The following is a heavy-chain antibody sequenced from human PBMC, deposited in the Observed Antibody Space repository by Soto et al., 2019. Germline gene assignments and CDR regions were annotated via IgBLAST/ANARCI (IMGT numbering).Heavy chain of an antibody. J-gene: IGHJ4*02. CDR1: GYTFISYS. CDR3: ARGGGTLDY. V-gene: IGHV1-46*01. CDR2: TNPRDGTT. Sequence: ASVKVSCKASGYTFISYSMYWVRQAPGQGLEWMGITNPRDGTTIYAQNFQGRVTMTRDTSTSTVYMELSSLRSEDTAVYYCARGGGTLDYWGQGSLVTVSS.